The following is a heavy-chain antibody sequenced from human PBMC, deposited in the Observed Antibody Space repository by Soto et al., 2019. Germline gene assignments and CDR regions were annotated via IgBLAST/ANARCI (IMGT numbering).Heavy chain of an antibody. J-gene: IGHJ5*02. D-gene: IGHD3-10*01. V-gene: IGHV3-7*01. CDR2: IKEDGSEK. CDR1: GFKFRYSW. Sequence: PGGSLRLSCVASGFKFRYSWMTWVRPAPGKGLEWVATIKEDGSEKYYVDSVKGRFTISRDNAKNSLYLQMNSLRAEDTAVYYCARDRGSSYHGDHWGQGTLVTVSS. CDR3: ARDRGSSYHGDH.